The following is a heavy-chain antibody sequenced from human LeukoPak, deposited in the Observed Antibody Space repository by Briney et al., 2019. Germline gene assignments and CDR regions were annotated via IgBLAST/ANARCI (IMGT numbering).Heavy chain of an antibody. CDR3: ARGLQENLAWLQAFSAFDI. CDR1: GYTFTNYA. J-gene: IGHJ3*02. CDR2: ISANNGNR. Sequence: GASVKVSCKSSGYTFTNYAISWVRQVPGQGLEWMGWISANNGNRKYVQKLQGRVTMTTDTSTSTAYMELRSLRSDDTAVYYCARGLQENLAWLQAFSAFDIWGQGTMVTVSS. D-gene: IGHD6-19*01. V-gene: IGHV1-18*01.